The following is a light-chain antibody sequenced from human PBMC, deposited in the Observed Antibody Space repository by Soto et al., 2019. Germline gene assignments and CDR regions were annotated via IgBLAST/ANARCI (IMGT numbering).Light chain of an antibody. CDR1: SSDVGGFNS. J-gene: IGLJ1*01. CDR2: DVN. Sequence: QSGLTQPRAGSGTPGQSVTISCTGTSSDVGGFNSVSWYQQHPGKAPKLMIYDVNKRPSGVPDRFSGSKSGSTASLTISGLQAEDEADYYCCSYAGSYSYAFATGTKVTVL. CDR3: CSYAGSYSYA. V-gene: IGLV2-11*01.